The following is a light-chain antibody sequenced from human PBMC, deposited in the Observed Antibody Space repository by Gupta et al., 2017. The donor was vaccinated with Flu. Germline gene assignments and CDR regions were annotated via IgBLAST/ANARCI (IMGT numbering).Light chain of an antibody. Sequence: EIVLTQSPGNLSLSPGERATLSCRASQSVSSSYLAWYQQKPGQAPRLLIYGASSRATCIPDRFSGSGSGTDFTLTISRLEPEDFAVYYCQQYGSSRGYSFGQGTKLEIK. CDR3: QQYGSSRGYS. J-gene: IGKJ2*03. CDR1: QSVSSSY. V-gene: IGKV3-20*01. CDR2: GAS.